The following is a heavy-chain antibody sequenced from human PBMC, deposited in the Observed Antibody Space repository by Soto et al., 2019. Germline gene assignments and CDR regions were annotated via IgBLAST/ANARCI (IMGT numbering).Heavy chain of an antibody. CDR1: GGTFSSYA. D-gene: IGHD4-17*01. V-gene: IGHV1-69*01. J-gene: IGHJ4*02. CDR3: ARGPPTFGISVTTLLYYFDY. CDR2: IIPIFGTA. Sequence: QVQLVQSGAEVKKPGSSVKVSCKASGGTFSSYAISWVRQAPGQGLEWMGGIIPIFGTANYAQKFQGRVTITADESTSKAYMELSSLRSEDTAVYYCARGPPTFGISVTTLLYYFDYWGQGTLVTVSS.